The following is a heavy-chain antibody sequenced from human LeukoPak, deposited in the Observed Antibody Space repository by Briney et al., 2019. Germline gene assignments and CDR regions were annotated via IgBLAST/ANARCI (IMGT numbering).Heavy chain of an antibody. D-gene: IGHD3-10*01. CDR1: GFTFKNYA. J-gene: IGHJ6*03. Sequence: GGSLRLSCAASGFTFKNYAMSWVRQAPGKGLEWVSIISDSGGHTYYADSVKGRVTISSDNSKSTLSLQMNSLRAEDTAVYYCAKDAFSGSYYYYYYYMDVWGKGTTVTVSS. CDR3: AKDAFSGSYYYYYYYMDV. CDR2: ISDSGGHT. V-gene: IGHV3-23*01.